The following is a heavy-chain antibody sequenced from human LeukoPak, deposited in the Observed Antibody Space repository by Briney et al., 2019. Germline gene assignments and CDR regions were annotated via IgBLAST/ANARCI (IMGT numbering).Heavy chain of an antibody. J-gene: IGHJ4*02. D-gene: IGHD2-2*02. CDR3: ARDLRVLDIVVVPAAIPFDY. CDR1: GYTFTSYG. V-gene: IGHV1-18*01. Sequence: ASVKVSCKASGYTFTSYGISWVRQAPGQGLEWMGWISAYNGNTIYAQKLQGRVTMTTDTSTSTAYMELRSLRSDDTAVYYCARDLRVLDIVVVPAAIPFDYWGQGTLVTVSS. CDR2: ISAYNGNT.